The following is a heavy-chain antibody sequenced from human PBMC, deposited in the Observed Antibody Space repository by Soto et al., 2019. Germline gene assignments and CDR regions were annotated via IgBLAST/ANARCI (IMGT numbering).Heavy chain of an antibody. V-gene: IGHV3-30*18. J-gene: IGHJ6*02. D-gene: IGHD5-18*01. Sequence: QVHLVESGGGVVQPGGSLRLSCAASGDSGFSFSSYGIHWVRQAPGKGLEWVSVISYDGSNRHFADSVKGRFAVSRDDAMHTVYLQMNALRPEDTAVYYCAKDRMVRSYYYGMDVWVQGTTVTVSS. CDR1: GDSGFSFSSYG. CDR2: ISYDGSNR. CDR3: AKDRMVRSYYYGMDV.